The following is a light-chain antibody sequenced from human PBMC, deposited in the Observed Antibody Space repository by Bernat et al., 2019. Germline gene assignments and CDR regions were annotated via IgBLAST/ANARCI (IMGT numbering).Light chain of an antibody. CDR1: QDISNS. CDR2: SAS. Sequence: DIQMTQSPSSLSASVGDRVTITCRASQDISNSLNWYQKKPATAPRLLIYSASGLPSGVPSRFSGSGSGTDFTLTISSLQLEDFATYYCQQTDGSPTWTFGPGTTVEVK. V-gene: IGKV1-39*01. CDR3: QQTDGSPTWT. J-gene: IGKJ1*01.